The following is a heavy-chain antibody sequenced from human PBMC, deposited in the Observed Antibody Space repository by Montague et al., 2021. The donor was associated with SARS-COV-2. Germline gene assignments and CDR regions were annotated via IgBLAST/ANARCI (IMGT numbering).Heavy chain of an antibody. Sequence: SLRLSCAASGFTVSSYGMHWVRQAPGKGLEWVAVIWYDGSNKYYADSVXGLFTISRDNSKNTLYLQMNSLRAEDTAVYYCAKDGRLTYDILTGYYFPDYYYYGMDVWGQGTTVTVSS. V-gene: IGHV3-33*06. CDR2: IWYDGSNK. J-gene: IGHJ6*02. CDR3: AKDGRLTYDILTGYYFPDYYYYGMDV. CDR1: GFTVSSYG. D-gene: IGHD3-9*01.